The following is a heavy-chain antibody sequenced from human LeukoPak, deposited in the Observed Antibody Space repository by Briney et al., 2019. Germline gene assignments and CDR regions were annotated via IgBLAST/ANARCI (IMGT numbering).Heavy chain of an antibody. V-gene: IGHV4-61*02. CDR1: GGSISSGSYY. D-gene: IGHD6-19*01. CDR2: MSSSGIS. J-gene: IGHJ5*02. CDR3: AKGAGPPWFDP. Sequence: SETLSLTCTVSGGSISSGSYYWSWIRQPAGKGLEWIGRMSSSGISTYSPSLKSRVTISVDTSRNQFSMNLNSVTAADTAVYYCAKGAGPPWFDPWGQGTLVTVSS.